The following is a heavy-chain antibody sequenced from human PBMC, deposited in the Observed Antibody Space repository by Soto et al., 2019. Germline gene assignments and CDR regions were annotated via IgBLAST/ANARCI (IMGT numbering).Heavy chain of an antibody. D-gene: IGHD5-12*01. V-gene: IGHV4-39*02. Sequence: SETLSLTCDVSGDSISTSSYYWGWIRQPPGKGLEWIASIYYSGATYYNPSLQSRVTISVDTSNNRFSLTLSSLTAADTAVYFCARVAYSGYVPAWGQGSVVTVSS. J-gene: IGHJ1*01. CDR1: GDSISTSSYY. CDR3: ARVAYSGYVPA. CDR2: IYYSGAT.